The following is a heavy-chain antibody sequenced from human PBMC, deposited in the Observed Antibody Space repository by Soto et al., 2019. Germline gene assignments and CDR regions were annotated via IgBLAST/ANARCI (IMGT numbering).Heavy chain of an antibody. CDR3: ARQRVLRYFDWLVRHYYYYGMDV. D-gene: IGHD3-9*01. Sequence: GESLKISCKGSGYSFTSYWIGWVRQMPGKGLEWMGIIYPGDSDTRYSPSFQGQVTISADKSISTAYLQWSSLKASDTAMYYCARQRVLRYFDWLVRHYYYYGMDVWGQGTTVTVSS. J-gene: IGHJ6*02. V-gene: IGHV5-51*01. CDR2: IYPGDSDT. CDR1: GYSFTSYW.